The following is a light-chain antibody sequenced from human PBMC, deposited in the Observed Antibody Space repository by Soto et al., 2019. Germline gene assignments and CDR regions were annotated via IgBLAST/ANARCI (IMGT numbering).Light chain of an antibody. Sequence: EIVLTQSPGTLSLSPGERATLTCRASQSVSSSYLAWFQQKPGQAPRLLIHGASSRATGIPDRFSGSGSGKDFTLTISRLAPEDFAVYYCQQYGSSPYTFGQGTKLEIK. CDR3: QQYGSSPYT. J-gene: IGKJ2*01. CDR1: QSVSSSY. CDR2: GAS. V-gene: IGKV3-20*01.